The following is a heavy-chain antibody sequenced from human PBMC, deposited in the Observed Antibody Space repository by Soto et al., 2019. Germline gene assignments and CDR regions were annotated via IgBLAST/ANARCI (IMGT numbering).Heavy chain of an antibody. D-gene: IGHD1-26*01. CDR2: IIPIFGTA. CDR1: GGTFSSYA. Sequence: SVKVSCKASGGTFSSYAISWVRQAPGQGLEWMGGIIPIFGTANYAQKFQGRVTITADKSTSTAYMELSSLRSEDTAVYYCAREGSPLMELAPFDYWGKGTLVTVSS. V-gene: IGHV1-69*06. CDR3: AREGSPLMELAPFDY. J-gene: IGHJ4*02.